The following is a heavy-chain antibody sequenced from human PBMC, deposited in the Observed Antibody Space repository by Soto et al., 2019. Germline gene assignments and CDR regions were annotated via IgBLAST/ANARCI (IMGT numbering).Heavy chain of an antibody. CDR1: GFTFSSYG. Sequence: PGGSLRLSCAASGFTFSSYGMHWVRQAPGKGLEWVAVIWYDGSNKYYADSVKGRFTISRDNSKNTLYLQMNSLRAEDTAVYYCARDRDSSGWQSYYYYYGMDVWGQGTTVTVSS. D-gene: IGHD6-19*01. J-gene: IGHJ6*02. V-gene: IGHV3-33*01. CDR2: IWYDGSNK. CDR3: ARDRDSSGWQSYYYYYGMDV.